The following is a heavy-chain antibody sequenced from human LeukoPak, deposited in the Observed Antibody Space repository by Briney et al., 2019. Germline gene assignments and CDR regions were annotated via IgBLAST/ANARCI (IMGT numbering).Heavy chain of an antibody. CDR3: ARGGYQLLDY. CDR1: GGTFSSYA. J-gene: IGHJ4*02. CDR2: IIPIFGTA. V-gene: IGHV1-69*13. D-gene: IGHD2-2*01. Sequence: EASVKVSCKASGGTFSSYAISWVRQAPGQGLEWMGGIIPIFGTANYAQKFQGRVTITADESTSTAYMELSSLRSEDTAVYYCARGGYQLLDYWGQGTLVTVSS.